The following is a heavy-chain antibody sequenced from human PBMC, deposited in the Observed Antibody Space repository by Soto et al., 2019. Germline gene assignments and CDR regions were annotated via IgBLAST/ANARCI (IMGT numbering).Heavy chain of an antibody. CDR2: IIPIFGTA. V-gene: IGHV1-69*06. Sequence: SVKVSCKASGGTFSSYAISWVRQAPGQGLEWMGGIIPIFGTANYAQKFQGRVTITADKSTSTAYMELSSLRSEDTAVYYCAREKTRNIVVVPGAVLGMDVWGQGTTVT. CDR3: AREKTRNIVVVPGAVLGMDV. J-gene: IGHJ6*02. CDR1: GGTFSSYA. D-gene: IGHD2-2*01.